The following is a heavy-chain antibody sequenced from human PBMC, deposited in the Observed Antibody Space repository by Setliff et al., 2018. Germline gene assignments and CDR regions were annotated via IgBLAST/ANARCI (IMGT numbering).Heavy chain of an antibody. Sequence: PGGSLRLSCAASGFSFSSYAVSWVRQAPGKGLEWVSQINPDATTTYYADSVKGRFTISRDNAKTTLYLQMNSLRVEDTAVYLCARDPRDGSSSPMADNWGQGTLVTVSS. CDR1: GFSFSSYA. D-gene: IGHD3-10*01. CDR2: INPDATTT. J-gene: IGHJ4*02. V-gene: IGHV3-74*01. CDR3: ARDPRDGSSSPMADN.